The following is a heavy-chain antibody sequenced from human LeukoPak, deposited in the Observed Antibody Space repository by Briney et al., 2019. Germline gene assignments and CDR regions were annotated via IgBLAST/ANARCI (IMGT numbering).Heavy chain of an antibody. CDR3: AKDAMMHYDFSYNWFDP. J-gene: IGHJ5*02. V-gene: IGHV3-43*02. D-gene: IGHD3-3*01. CDR1: GFTFDDYA. CDR2: TSGDGGST. Sequence: PGGSLRLSCAASGFTFDDYAMHWVRQAPGKGLEWVSLTSGDGGSTYYADSVKGRFTISRDNSKNSLYLQMNSLRTEDTALYYCAKDAMMHYDFSYNWFDPWGQGTLVTVSS.